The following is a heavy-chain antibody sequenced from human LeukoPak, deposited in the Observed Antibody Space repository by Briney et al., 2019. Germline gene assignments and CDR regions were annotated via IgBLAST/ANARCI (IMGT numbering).Heavy chain of an antibody. CDR3: ARHWAEVAAPDYGDYVNYYYYMDV. J-gene: IGHJ6*03. Sequence: GESLKISCKGSGYSLTNYWIGWVRQMPGEGLEWMGIIYPGDSDTRYSPSFRGQVTISADKSISTAYLQWSSLKASDTAMYYCARHWAEVAAPDYGDYVNYYYYMDVWGKGTTVTVSS. CDR2: IYPGDSDT. V-gene: IGHV5-51*01. D-gene: IGHD4-17*01. CDR1: GYSLTNYW.